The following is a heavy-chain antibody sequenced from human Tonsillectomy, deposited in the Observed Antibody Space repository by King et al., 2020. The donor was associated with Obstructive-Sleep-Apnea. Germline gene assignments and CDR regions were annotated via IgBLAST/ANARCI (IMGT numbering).Heavy chain of an antibody. Sequence: QLVQSGGGLVQPGGSLRLSCAASGFTFSSYAMSWVRQAPGKGLEWVSAISGSGGSTYYADSVTGRFTISRDNSKNTLYLQMNSLRAEDTAVYYCAKDPTAYYYDSSGYYYPFDYWGQGTLVTVSS. CDR2: ISGSGGST. CDR1: GFTFSSYA. V-gene: IGHV3-23*04. D-gene: IGHD3-22*01. J-gene: IGHJ4*02. CDR3: AKDPTAYYYDSSGYYYPFDY.